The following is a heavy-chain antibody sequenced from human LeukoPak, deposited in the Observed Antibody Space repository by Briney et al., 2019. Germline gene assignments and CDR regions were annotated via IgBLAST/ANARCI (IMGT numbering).Heavy chain of an antibody. J-gene: IGHJ4*02. D-gene: IGHD6-13*01. Sequence: PSETLSLTCSVSGGSISTYYWSWIRQPPGKGLEWIGEINHSGSTNYNPSLKSRVTISVDTSKNQFSLKLSSVTAADTAVYYCARRVRQQLGYWGQGTLVTVSS. CDR2: INHSGST. V-gene: IGHV4-34*01. CDR3: ARRVRQQLGY. CDR1: GGSISTYY.